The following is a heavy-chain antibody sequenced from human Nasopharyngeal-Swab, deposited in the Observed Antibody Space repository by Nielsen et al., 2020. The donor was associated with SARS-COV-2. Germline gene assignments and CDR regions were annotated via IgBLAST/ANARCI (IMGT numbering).Heavy chain of an antibody. Sequence: ASVKVSCKASGYTFTSYDINWVRQAPGQGLEWMGWISAYNGNTNYAQKLQGRVTMTTDTSTSTAYMELRSLRSDDTAVYYCAREQAAMYYFDYWGQGTLVTVSS. J-gene: IGHJ4*02. CDR2: ISAYNGNT. CDR3: AREQAAMYYFDY. V-gene: IGHV1-18*01. D-gene: IGHD2-2*01. CDR1: GYTFTSYD.